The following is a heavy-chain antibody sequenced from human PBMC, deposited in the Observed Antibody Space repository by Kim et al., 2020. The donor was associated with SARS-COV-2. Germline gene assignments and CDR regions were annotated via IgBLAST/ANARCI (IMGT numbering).Heavy chain of an antibody. CDR2: IILMFSTP. V-gene: IGHV1-69*06. D-gene: IGHD1-26*01. J-gene: IGHJ4*02. Sequence: SVKVSCKSSGGTFSTYAISWVRQAPGQGLEWMGGIILMFSTPNFAQKFQGRVTITADKSTSTSYMELSSLRSEDTAMYYCSGIRGRDYFDSWGQGTLVTVSS. CDR1: GGTFSTYA. CDR3: SGIRGRDYFDS.